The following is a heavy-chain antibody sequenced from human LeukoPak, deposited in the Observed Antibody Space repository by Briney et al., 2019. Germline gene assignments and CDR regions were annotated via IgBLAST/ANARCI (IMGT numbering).Heavy chain of an antibody. Sequence: SETLSLTCAVYGGSFSGYYWSWIRQPPGKGLEWIGEINHSGSTNYNPSLKSRVTISVDTSKNQFSLKLSSVTAADTAVYYCARVHFTPLRYFDWLPRYRGLFDYWGQGTLVTVSS. CDR1: GGSFSGYY. CDR3: ARVHFTPLRYFDWLPRYRGLFDY. V-gene: IGHV4-34*01. J-gene: IGHJ4*02. CDR2: INHSGST. D-gene: IGHD3-9*01.